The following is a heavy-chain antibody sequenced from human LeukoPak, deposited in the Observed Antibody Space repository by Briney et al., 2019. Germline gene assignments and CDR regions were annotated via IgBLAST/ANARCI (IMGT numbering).Heavy chain of an antibody. CDR2: FYYSGST. V-gene: IGHV4-39*01. Sequence: PSETLSLTCTVSGGSISSSSYYWGWIRQPPGKGLEWIGSFYYSGSTHYNPSLKSRVSISVDTSKNQLSLKLSSVTAADTAVYFCARLDYDSTGYFSPYFDYWGQGTLVTVSS. CDR1: GGSISSSSYY. CDR3: ARLDYDSTGYFSPYFDY. D-gene: IGHD3-22*01. J-gene: IGHJ4*02.